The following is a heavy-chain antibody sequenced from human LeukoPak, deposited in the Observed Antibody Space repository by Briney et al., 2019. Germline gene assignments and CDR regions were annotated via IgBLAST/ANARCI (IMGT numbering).Heavy chain of an antibody. D-gene: IGHD3-22*01. V-gene: IGHV3-11*04. CDR3: ARDLTENPPHMIVVLPGAFDI. CDR2: ISSSGSTI. J-gene: IGHJ3*02. CDR1: GFTFSDYY. Sequence: NPGGSLRLSCAASGFTFSDYYMSWIRQAPGKGLEWVSYISSSGSTIYYADSVKGRFTISRDNAKNSLYLQMNSLRAEDTAVYYRARDLTENPPHMIVVLPGAFDIWGQGTMVTVSS.